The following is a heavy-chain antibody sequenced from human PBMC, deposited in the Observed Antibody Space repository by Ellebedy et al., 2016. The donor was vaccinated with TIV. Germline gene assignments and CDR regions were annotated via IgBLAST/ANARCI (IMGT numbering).Heavy chain of an antibody. CDR3: AKLDSSGYYYGRFDY. D-gene: IGHD3-22*01. J-gene: IGHJ4*02. CDR1: GFTFRNFA. V-gene: IGHV3-23*01. CDR2: ISISGVST. Sequence: GGSLRLSCAASGFTFRNFAMTWVRQAPGKGLEWVSSISISGVSTDYADSVRGRVTISRDNSQNTLYLQMNSLRADDSAVYYCAKLDSSGYYYGRFDYWGQGTLVTVSS.